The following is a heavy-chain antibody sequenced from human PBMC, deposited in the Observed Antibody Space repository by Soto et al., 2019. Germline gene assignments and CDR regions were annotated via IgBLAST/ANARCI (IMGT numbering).Heavy chain of an antibody. CDR1: GVCVTSCRYY. CDR2: IYYTGRT. V-gene: IGHV4-61*01. D-gene: IGHD6-19*01. CDR3: ARSGAGSGWL. J-gene: IGHJ4*02. Sequence: DSLALTCAVSGVCVTSCRYYWSWSRQPPGKGLEWIGYIYYTGRTSYSSSLKSRVTISVDTPENQFSLKLSSVTAADTAKYYCARSGAGSGWLGGQGTQVTVSS.